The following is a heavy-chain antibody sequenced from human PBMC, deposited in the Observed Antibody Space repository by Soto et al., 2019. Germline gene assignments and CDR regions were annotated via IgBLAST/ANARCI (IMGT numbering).Heavy chain of an antibody. J-gene: IGHJ5*02. CDR3: ARLLIAAAGPKLFDP. CDR1: GESFSGYY. CDR2: INHSGST. D-gene: IGHD6-13*01. Sequence: TSETLSLTCAVYGESFSGYYWSWIRQPPGKGLEWIGEINHSGSTNYNPSLKSRVTISVDTSKNQFSLKLSSVTAADTAVYYCARLLIAAAGPKLFDPWGQGTLVTVSS. V-gene: IGHV4-34*01.